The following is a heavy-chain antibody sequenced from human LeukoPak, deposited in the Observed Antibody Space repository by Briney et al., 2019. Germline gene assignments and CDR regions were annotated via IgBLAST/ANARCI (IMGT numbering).Heavy chain of an antibody. CDR1: GGSISSYS. V-gene: IGHV4-59*12. Sequence: SETLSLTCTVSGGSISSYSWSWVRQPPGRGVEWIGYIYYSGSTTYNPSLKSRVTISVDTSKNQFSLKLSSVTAADTAVYYCARGRRRYYYDSSGYYGPLDYWGQGTLVTVSS. CDR2: IYYSGST. CDR3: ARGRRRYYYDSSGYYGPLDY. D-gene: IGHD3-22*01. J-gene: IGHJ4*02.